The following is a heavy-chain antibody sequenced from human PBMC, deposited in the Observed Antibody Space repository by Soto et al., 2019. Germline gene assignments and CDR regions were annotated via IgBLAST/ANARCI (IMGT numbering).Heavy chain of an antibody. CDR1: GFTFSDYY. CDR2: IRSKSTSYTT. V-gene: IGHV3-72*01. J-gene: IGHJ4*02. D-gene: IGHD2-8*01. Sequence: GGSLRLSCAASGFTFSDYYMDWVRQAPGKGLEWVGRIRSKSTSYTTEYATSVKGRFTISRDDSKNSLHLQMSSLGTEDTAVYYCARTYHTNAYFAYYFDSWGQGTLVTVSS. CDR3: ARTYHTNAYFAYYFDS.